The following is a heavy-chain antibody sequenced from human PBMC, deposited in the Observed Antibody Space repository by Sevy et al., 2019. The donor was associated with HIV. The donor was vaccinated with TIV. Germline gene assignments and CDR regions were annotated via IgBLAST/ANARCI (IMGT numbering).Heavy chain of an antibody. V-gene: IGHV3-23*01. CDR1: GFTFRNYA. D-gene: IGHD4-17*01. CDR2: ISGPGALT. J-gene: IGHJ3*02. CDR3: ARGDEPATDYADYVPNAFDI. Sequence: GGSLRLSCAASGFTFRNYAMSYVRQTPGKGLEWVSSISGPGALTYYADSVNGRFTISRDNSKNTLFLQMNSLRAEDTALYYCARGDEPATDYADYVPNAFDIWGQGTMVTVSS.